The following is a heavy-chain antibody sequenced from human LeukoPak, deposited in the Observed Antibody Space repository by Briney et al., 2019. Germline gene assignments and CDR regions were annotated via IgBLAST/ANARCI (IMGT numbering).Heavy chain of an antibody. CDR2: ITSSSSYT. CDR3: SGYNWFDP. Sequence: PGGSLRLSCTASGFIFRSYAVIWLRQAPGKGLEWVSAITSSSSYTYYADSVKGRFTISRDNAKNSLYLQMNSLRAEDTAVYYCSGYNWFDPWGQGTLVTVSS. CDR1: GFIFRSYA. J-gene: IGHJ5*02. V-gene: IGHV3-21*01.